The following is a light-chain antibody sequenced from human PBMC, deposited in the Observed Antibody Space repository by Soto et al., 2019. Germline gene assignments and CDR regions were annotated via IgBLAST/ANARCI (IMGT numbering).Light chain of an antibody. V-gene: IGLV2-14*01. CDR3: SSYTTTSTWV. CDR1: STDFGHNH. J-gene: IGLJ3*02. Sequence: QSVLTQPASVSGSPGQSIAISSAGTSTDFGHNHVSWFQQHPGKAPKLMIYDVSSRPSGVSNRFSGSKSDNTASLTISGLQTEDEADYYCSSYTTTSTWVFGGGTKLTVL. CDR2: DVS.